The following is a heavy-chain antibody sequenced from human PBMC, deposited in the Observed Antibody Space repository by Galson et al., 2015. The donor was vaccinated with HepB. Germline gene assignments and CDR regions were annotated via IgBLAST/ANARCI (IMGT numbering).Heavy chain of an antibody. CDR3: VSLYYDSRIYHYFDY. V-gene: IGHV3-23*01. D-gene: IGHD3-10*01. CDR1: GFTFNTYA. CDR2: ISVSGDRE. J-gene: IGHJ4*02. Sequence: SLRLSCAASGFTFNTYAMSWVRQAPGKGLEWVSGISVSGDREMYADSVKGRFTISRDNSKSKLYLRMSSLRADDTAVYYCVSLYYDSRIYHYFDYWGQGALVTVSS.